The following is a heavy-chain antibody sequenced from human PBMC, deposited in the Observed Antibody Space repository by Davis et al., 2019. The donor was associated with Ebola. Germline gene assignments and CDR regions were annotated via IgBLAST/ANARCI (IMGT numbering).Heavy chain of an antibody. CDR1: GFTFSSYG. J-gene: IGHJ6*04. D-gene: IGHD3-16*01. Sequence: GGSLRLSCAASGFTFSSYGMHWVRQAPAKGLEWVAFIRYDGSNKYYADSVKGRFTISRDNSKNTLYLQLNSLRAEDTAVYYCVKDRGDYVRYYGMDVRGKGTTVIVSS. V-gene: IGHV3-30*02. CDR3: VKDRGDYVRYYGMDV. CDR2: IRYDGSNK.